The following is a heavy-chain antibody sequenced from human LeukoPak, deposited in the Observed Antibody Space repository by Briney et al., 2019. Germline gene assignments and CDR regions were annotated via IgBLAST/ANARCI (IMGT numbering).Heavy chain of an antibody. Sequence: ASVKVSCKASGYTFTGYYMHWVRQAPGQGLEWMGWISAYNGNTNYAQKLQGRVTMTTDTSTGTAYMELRSLRSDDTAVYYCARDPYDSSGYWSGYFDYWGQGTLVTVPS. D-gene: IGHD3-22*01. CDR2: ISAYNGNT. V-gene: IGHV1-18*04. CDR3: ARDPYDSSGYWSGYFDY. J-gene: IGHJ4*02. CDR1: GYTFTGYY.